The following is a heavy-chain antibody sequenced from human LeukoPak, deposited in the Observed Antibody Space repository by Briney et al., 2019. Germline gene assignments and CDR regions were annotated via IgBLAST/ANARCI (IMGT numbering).Heavy chain of an antibody. Sequence: GGSLRHSCAASGFTFSASWMTWVRQAPGKGLEWVANIKDNGRGEYYVDSVKGRFTVSRDNAKNSVYLQMNSLRAEDTAVYYCARDGSRGWDYWGQGTLVTVSS. CDR2: IKDNGRGE. J-gene: IGHJ4*02. D-gene: IGHD1-26*01. CDR1: GFTFSASW. V-gene: IGHV3-7*01. CDR3: ARDGSRGWDY.